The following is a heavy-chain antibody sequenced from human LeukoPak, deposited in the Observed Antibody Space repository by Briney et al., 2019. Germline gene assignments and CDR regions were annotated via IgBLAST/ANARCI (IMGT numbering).Heavy chain of an antibody. V-gene: IGHV3-21*01. CDR3: ARDLFSSGFANDAFDI. D-gene: IGHD6-19*01. J-gene: IGHJ3*02. CDR1: GFTFSSYS. Sequence: PGGSLRLSCAASGFTFSSYSMNWVRPAPGKGLEWVSSISSSSSYIYYADSVKGRFTISRDNAKNSLYLQMNSLRAEDTAVYYCARDLFSSGFANDAFDIWGQGTMVTVSS. CDR2: ISSSSSYI.